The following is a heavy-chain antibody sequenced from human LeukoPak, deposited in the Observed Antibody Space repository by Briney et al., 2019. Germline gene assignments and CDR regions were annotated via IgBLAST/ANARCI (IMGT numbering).Heavy chain of an antibody. V-gene: IGHV4-30-2*01. CDR3: ARGTPLSQGGWPDAFDI. D-gene: IGHD1-1*01. CDR1: GGSISSGGYS. J-gene: IGHJ3*02. Sequence: PSETLSLTCAASGGSISSGGYSWSWIRQPPGKGLEWIGYIYHSGSTYYNPSLKSRVTISVDRSKNQFSLKLSSVTAADTAVYYCARGTPLSQGGWPDAFDIWGQGTMVTVSS. CDR2: IYHSGST.